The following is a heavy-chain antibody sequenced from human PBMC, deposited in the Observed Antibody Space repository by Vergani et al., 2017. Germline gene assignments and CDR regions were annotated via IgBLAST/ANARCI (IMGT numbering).Heavy chain of an antibody. J-gene: IGHJ4*02. CDR1: GFTFSNY. CDR3: ARSRIYYGAGSPDY. V-gene: IGHV4-59*01. CDR2: VSFRGDT. Sequence: VQLVESGGGLVQPGGSLRLSCTASGFTFSNYWSWIRQPPGKGLEWMGYVSFRGDTLYDPSVKGRMTISLNTSSNQFSLYLTSVTAADTAVYYCARSRIYYGAGSPDYWGQGTLVTVSS. D-gene: IGHD3-10*01.